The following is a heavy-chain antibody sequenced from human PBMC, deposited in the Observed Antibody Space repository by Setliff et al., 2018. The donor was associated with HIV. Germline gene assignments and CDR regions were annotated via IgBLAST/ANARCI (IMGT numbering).Heavy chain of an antibody. CDR1: GGSISSSSYY. Sequence: SETLSLTCTVSGGSISSSSYYWGWIRQPPGKGLEWIGSIYYSGSTNYNPSLKSRVTISKDTSKNQFSLKLTSVTAADTAVYYCARAPATTHDFDHWGQGTLVTVSS. D-gene: IGHD1-1*01. V-gene: IGHV4-39*07. CDR2: IYYSGST. J-gene: IGHJ4*02. CDR3: ARAPATTHDFDH.